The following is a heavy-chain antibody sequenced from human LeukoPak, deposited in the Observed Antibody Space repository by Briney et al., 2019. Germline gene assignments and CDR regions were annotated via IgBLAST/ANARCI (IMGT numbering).Heavy chain of an antibody. V-gene: IGHV3-49*04. J-gene: IGHJ4*02. CDR1: GFTFGDYG. CDR3: TSALRYNWNDVFGY. D-gene: IGHD1-20*01. Sequence: PGGSLRLSCTVSGFTFGDYGMSWVRQAPGKGLEWVAFIRSKAYGGTTEYAASVKGRFAITRDDSKSIVYLQMNSLKTEDTAVYYCTSALRYNWNDVFGYWGQGTLVTVSS. CDR2: IRSKAYGGTT.